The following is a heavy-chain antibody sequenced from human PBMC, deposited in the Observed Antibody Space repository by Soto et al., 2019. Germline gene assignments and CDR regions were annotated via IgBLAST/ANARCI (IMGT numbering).Heavy chain of an antibody. D-gene: IGHD5-18*01. J-gene: IGHJ5*02. CDR1: GYSFAGYW. CDR2: IDPSDSQT. Sequence: GESLNISCKGSGYSFAGYWITWVRQKPGKGLEWMGRIDPSDSQTYYSPSFRGHVTISATKSITTVFLQWSSLRASDTAMYYCARQIYDADTGPHFQYSFDAWGQGTPVTVAS. CDR3: ARQIYDADTGPHFQYSFDA. V-gene: IGHV5-10-1*01.